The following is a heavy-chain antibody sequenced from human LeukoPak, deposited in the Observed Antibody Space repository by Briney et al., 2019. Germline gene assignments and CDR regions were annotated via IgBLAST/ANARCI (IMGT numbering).Heavy chain of an antibody. D-gene: IGHD3-10*01. J-gene: IGHJ4*02. CDR3: ASRNVYMVRGIN. Sequence: NPSETLSLTCTVSGYSISSGYYWSWIRQPPGKGLEWIGEINHSGSTNYNPSLKSRVTISVDTSKNQFSLKLSSVTAADTAVYYCASRNVYMVRGINWGQGTLVTVSS. V-gene: IGHV4-38-2*02. CDR1: GYSISSGYY. CDR2: INHSGST.